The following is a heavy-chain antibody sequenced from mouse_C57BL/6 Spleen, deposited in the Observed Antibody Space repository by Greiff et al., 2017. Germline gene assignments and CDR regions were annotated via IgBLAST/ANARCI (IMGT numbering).Heavy chain of an antibody. J-gene: IGHJ2*01. Sequence: EVKLVESGGGLVQPGGSLKLSCAASGFTFSDYYMYWVRQTPEKRLEWVAYISNGGGSTYYPDTVKGRFTISRDNAKNTLYMQMSRLRSEDTAMYYCERLGATTVDKDVFDYWGQGTTLTVSS. CDR2: ISNGGGST. CDR3: ERLGATTVDKDVFDY. D-gene: IGHD1-1*01. CDR1: GFTFSDYY. V-gene: IGHV5-12*01.